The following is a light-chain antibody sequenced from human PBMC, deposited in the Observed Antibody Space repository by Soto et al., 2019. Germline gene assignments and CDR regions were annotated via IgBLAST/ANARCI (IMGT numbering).Light chain of an antibody. V-gene: IGKV3-20*01. CDR3: QQYGNSPPLT. CDR2: GAS. J-gene: IGKJ4*01. Sequence: EIVLTQSPGTLSLSPGERATLSCRASQSVSSHLAWYQQRPGQAPRLLIYGASSRATGIPDRFSGSGSGTDFTLTISRLEPEDFALYYCQQYGNSPPLTFGGGTKVESK. CDR1: QSVSSH.